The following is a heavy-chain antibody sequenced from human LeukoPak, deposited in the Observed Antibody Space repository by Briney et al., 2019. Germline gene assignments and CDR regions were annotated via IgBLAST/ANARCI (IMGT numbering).Heavy chain of an antibody. CDR1: GFIFSSYA. CDR2: ISGNGGYT. CDR3: AKDRTMGYCSGGRCAYFDY. Sequence: HTGGSLRLSCAASGFIFSSYAMSWVRQAPGKGLEWVSGISGNGGYTYYADSVKGRFTISRDNSKNTLYLQMNSLRAEDTAVYYCAKDRTMGYCSGGRCAYFDYWGQGTLVTVSP. D-gene: IGHD2-15*01. V-gene: IGHV3-23*01. J-gene: IGHJ4*02.